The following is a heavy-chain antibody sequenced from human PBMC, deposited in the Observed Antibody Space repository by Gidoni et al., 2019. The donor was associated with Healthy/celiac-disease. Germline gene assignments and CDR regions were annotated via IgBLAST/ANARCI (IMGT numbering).Heavy chain of an antibody. CDR3: ARAVVVPAANSWYFDL. Sequence: QVQLVQSGAEVKKPGSSVKVSCKAYGGTCSSYAISWVRQAPGQGLEWMGGIIPLFGTANYAQKFQGRVTIPADESTSTAYMELSSLRSEDTAVYYCARAVVVPAANSWYFDLWGRGTLVTVSS. CDR2: IIPLFGTA. J-gene: IGHJ2*01. D-gene: IGHD2-2*01. CDR1: GGTCSSYA. V-gene: IGHV1-69*01.